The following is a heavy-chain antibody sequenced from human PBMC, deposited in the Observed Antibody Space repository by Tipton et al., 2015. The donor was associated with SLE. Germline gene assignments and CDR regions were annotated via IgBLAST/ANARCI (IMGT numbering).Heavy chain of an antibody. V-gene: IGHV4-34*01. CDR1: GGSFSGYY. J-gene: IGHJ4*02. Sequence: TLSLTCAVYGGSFSGYYWSWIRQPPGKGLEWIGEINHSGSTNYNPSLKSRVTISVDTSKNQFSLKLSSVTAADTAVYYCVRATYYDFWSGYLFDYWGQGTLVTVSS. D-gene: IGHD3-3*01. CDR3: VRATYYDFWSGYLFDY. CDR2: INHSGST.